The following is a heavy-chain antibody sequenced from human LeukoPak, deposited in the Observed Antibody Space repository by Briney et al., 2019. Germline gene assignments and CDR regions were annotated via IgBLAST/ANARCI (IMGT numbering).Heavy chain of an antibody. CDR1: GFTFRTYG. CDR2: TSYDGSNE. D-gene: IGHD3-10*02. Sequence: GRSLRLSCAASGFTFRTYGMNWVRQAPGKGLEWVAITSYDGSNEDYADSVKGRFTISRDNSKNTLYLQMNSLRAEDSAVYYCAKSRVRGVYYFDYWGQGTLVTVSS. V-gene: IGHV3-30*18. CDR3: AKSRVRGVYYFDY. J-gene: IGHJ4*02.